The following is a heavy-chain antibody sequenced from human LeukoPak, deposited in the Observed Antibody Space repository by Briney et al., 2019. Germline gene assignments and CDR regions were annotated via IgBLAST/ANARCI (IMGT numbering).Heavy chain of an antibody. Sequence: PGGSLRLSCAASGFTVSSNYMSWVRQAPGKGLECVSVIYSGGSTYYADSVKGRFTISRHNSKNTLYLQMNSLRAEDTAVYYCARYCSSTSPYYYYGMDVWGQGTTVTVSS. V-gene: IGHV3-53*04. CDR3: ARYCSSTSPYYYYGMDV. D-gene: IGHD2-2*01. CDR1: GFTVSSNY. CDR2: IYSGGST. J-gene: IGHJ6*02.